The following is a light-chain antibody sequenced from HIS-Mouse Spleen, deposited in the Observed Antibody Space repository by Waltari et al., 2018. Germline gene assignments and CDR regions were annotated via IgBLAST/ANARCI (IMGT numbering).Light chain of an antibody. CDR2: GKN. CDR3: NSRDSSGNHLV. CDR1: SLRRYY. J-gene: IGLJ2*01. V-gene: IGLV3-19*01. Sequence: SSELTQDPAVSVALGQTVRITCQGDSLRRYYARWYQQKPGQAPVLVIYGKNNRPSGIPDRFSGSSSGNTASLTITGAQAEDEADYYCNSRDSSGNHLVFGGGTKLTVL.